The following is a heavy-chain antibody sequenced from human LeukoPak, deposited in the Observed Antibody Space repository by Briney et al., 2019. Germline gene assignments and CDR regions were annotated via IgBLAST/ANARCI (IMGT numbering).Heavy chain of an antibody. CDR2: IFYSGDT. V-gene: IGHV4-39*02. CDR1: GGSISSSSYY. Sequence: SETLSLTCTVSGGSISSSSYYWGWIRQPPGKGLEWIGSIFYSGDTYYNVSLKSRVTISVDTSKKHFSLKLTSVTSADTAVYYCARRTSGGGLFDYWGREPWSPSPQ. J-gene: IGHJ4*02. CDR3: ARRTSGGGLFDY. D-gene: IGHD3-10*01.